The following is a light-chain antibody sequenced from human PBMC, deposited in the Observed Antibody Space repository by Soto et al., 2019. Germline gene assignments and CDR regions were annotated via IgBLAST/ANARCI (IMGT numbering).Light chain of an antibody. Sequence: QSVLTQPASVSGSPGQSITISCTGTNSDVGSYNLVSWYQQHPGKAPELMIYEGSKRPSGVSNRFSGSKSGNTAYLTISGLQAEDEADYYCCSYAGSSTVVFGGGTKLTVL. V-gene: IGLV2-23*01. J-gene: IGLJ2*01. CDR1: NSDVGSYNL. CDR2: EGS. CDR3: CSYAGSSTVV.